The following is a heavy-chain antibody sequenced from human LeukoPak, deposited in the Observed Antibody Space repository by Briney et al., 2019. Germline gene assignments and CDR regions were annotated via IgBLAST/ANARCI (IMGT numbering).Heavy chain of an antibody. CDR2: IYYSGST. Sequence: SETLSLTCTVSGGSISSSSYYWGWIRQPPGKGLEWIGSIYYSGSTYYNPSLKSRVTISVDTSKNQFSLKLSSVTAADTAVYYCARPGGYCSSTSCYHDAFDIWGQGTMVTVSS. CDR1: GGSISSSSYY. D-gene: IGHD2-2*01. V-gene: IGHV4-39*01. CDR3: ARPGGYCSSTSCYHDAFDI. J-gene: IGHJ3*02.